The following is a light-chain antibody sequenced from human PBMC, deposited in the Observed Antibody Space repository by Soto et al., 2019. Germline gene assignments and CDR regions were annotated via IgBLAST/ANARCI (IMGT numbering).Light chain of an antibody. Sequence: SVLTQPPSVSGAPGQRVTISCTGSSSNIGADYDVHWYQQVPGSAPKVLIFGNGNRPSGVPDRFSASKSGTSGSLAITGLRTEDEGDNYCQSFDSSLREVFGTGTKLTVL. V-gene: IGLV1-40*01. CDR1: SSNIGADYD. CDR3: QSFDSSLREV. J-gene: IGLJ1*01. CDR2: GNG.